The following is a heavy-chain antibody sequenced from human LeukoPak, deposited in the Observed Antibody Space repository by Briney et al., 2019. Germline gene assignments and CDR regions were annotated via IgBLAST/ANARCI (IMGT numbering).Heavy chain of an antibody. J-gene: IGHJ4*02. V-gene: IGHV3-15*01. D-gene: IGHD3-22*01. CDR3: TTTDYYDSSGYDY. CDR2: IKSKTDGCTT. Sequence: PGGSLRLSCAASGFIVSSDWMSWVRQAPGKGLGWVGRIKSKTDGCTTDYAAPVKGRFTISRDDSKNTLYLQMTSLKTEDTAVYYCTTTDYYDSSGYDYWGQGTLVTVSS. CDR1: GFIVSSDW.